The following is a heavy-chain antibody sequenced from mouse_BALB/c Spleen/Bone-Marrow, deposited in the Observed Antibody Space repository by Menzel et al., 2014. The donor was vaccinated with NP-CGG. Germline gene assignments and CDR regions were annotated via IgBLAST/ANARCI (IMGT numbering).Heavy chain of an antibody. D-gene: IGHD1-1*01. Sequence: VKFQESGPGLVAPSQSLSITCSVSGVSLTDYGANLVRQPPGNNLECLGMICGDGSTDYNSALKSRLSSSKDNSQSQVFLKMNSLETDDAARYYCARDLYNYGFGYWGQGTTRTGSS. J-gene: IGHJ2*01. V-gene: IGHV2-6-7*01. CDR2: ICGDGST. CDR1: GVSLTDYG. CDR3: ARDLYNYGFGY.